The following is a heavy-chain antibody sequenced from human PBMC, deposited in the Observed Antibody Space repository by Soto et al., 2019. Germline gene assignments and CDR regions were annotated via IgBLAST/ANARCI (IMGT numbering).Heavy chain of an antibody. CDR2: IWYDGSNK. CDR1: GFTFSSYG. J-gene: IGHJ6*02. CDR3: ARDSAIGLGYIGYDSYYYYGMDF. Sequence: QVQLVESGGGVVQPGRSLRLSYAASGFTFSSYGMHWVRQAPGKGLEWVAVIWYDGSNKYYADSVKGRFTISRDNSKNTLYLQMNSRRDEDTVVYYWARDSAIGLGYIGYDSYYYYGMDFWVQWPTVTVSS. D-gene: IGHD5-12*01. V-gene: IGHV3-33*01.